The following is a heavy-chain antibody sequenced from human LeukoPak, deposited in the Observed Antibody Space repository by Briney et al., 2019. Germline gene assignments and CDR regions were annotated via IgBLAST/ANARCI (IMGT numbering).Heavy chain of an antibody. Sequence: GESLKISCKGSGYSFTSYLLGWVRQMPGKGLGWVRVIYPGDSDTRYSPSFQGQVTISAAKSISTAHLQWSSMKASDTAMYYCGRHFIDLYDSSGYPDYWGQGTLVTVSS. CDR3: GRHFIDLYDSSGYPDY. V-gene: IGHV5-51*01. CDR2: IYPGDSDT. J-gene: IGHJ4*02. D-gene: IGHD3-22*01. CDR1: GYSFTSYL.